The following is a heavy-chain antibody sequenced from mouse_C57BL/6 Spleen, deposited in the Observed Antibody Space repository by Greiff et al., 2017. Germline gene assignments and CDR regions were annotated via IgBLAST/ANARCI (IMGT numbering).Heavy chain of an antibody. CDR1: GYTFTSYW. Sequence: VQLQQPGAELVRPGSSVKLSCKASGYTFTSYWMDWVKQRPGQGLEWIGNIYPSDSETHYNQKFKDKATLTVDKSSSTAYMQLSSLNSEDSAVYYCARSGGYGNYFDYWGQGTTLTVSS. V-gene: IGHV1-61*01. D-gene: IGHD2-1*01. CDR2: IYPSDSET. CDR3: ARSGGYGNYFDY. J-gene: IGHJ2*01.